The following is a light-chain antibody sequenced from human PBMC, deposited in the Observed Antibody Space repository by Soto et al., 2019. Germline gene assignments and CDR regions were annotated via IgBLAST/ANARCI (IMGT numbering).Light chain of an antibody. CDR2: EVS. Sequence: QSALTQPASVPGSPGQSITISCTGTSSDVGGYNYVSWYQQYPGKAPKLMIYEVSNRPSGVSNRFSGSKSGNTASLTISGLQAEDEADYYCSSYTSSSTPYVFGTGTKVTVL. V-gene: IGLV2-14*01. J-gene: IGLJ1*01. CDR1: SSDVGGYNY. CDR3: SSYTSSSTPYV.